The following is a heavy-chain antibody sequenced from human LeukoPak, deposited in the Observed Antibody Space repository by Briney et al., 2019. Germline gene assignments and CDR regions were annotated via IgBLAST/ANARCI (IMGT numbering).Heavy chain of an antibody. J-gene: IGHJ4*02. Sequence: GGSPRLSCAASGFTFSTYTMNWVRQAPGKGLEWVSSISASTSYINYADSVKGRFTISRDNAENSLYLQMNSLRAEDTAVYYCARDRDFDYWGQGTLVTVSS. CDR1: GFTFSTYT. D-gene: IGHD5-24*01. CDR3: ARDRDFDY. CDR2: ISASTSYI. V-gene: IGHV3-21*01.